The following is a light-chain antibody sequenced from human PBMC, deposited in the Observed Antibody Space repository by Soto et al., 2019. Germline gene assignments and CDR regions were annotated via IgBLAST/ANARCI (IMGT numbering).Light chain of an antibody. CDR1: SRDVGSYNL. CDR2: EVN. V-gene: IGLV2-23*02. CDR3: CSFAGSITFVV. J-gene: IGLJ2*01. Sequence: QSALTQPASVTGSPGQSITISCTGSSRDVGSYNLVSWYQHHPSNAPKLIIYEVNKRPSGISNRFSGSKSGSTASLTISGLQAEDEADYYCCSFAGSITFVVFGGGTKLTVL.